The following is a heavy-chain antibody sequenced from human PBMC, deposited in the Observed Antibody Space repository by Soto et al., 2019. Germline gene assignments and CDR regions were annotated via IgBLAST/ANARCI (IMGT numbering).Heavy chain of an antibody. J-gene: IGHJ4*02. V-gene: IGHV1-8*02. CDR3: ARGGSYWARRHYFDS. CDR2: VTPRNGDT. Sequence: GASVKVSCKASGYTFTSYDINWVRQAAGQGPEWMGSVTPRNGDTAFARKYQGGVTVTSNTSMSTVYMELSNLRSDGTAVYYCARGGSYWARRHYFDSWGQGTLVTVSS. CDR1: GYTFTSYD. D-gene: IGHD2-8*02.